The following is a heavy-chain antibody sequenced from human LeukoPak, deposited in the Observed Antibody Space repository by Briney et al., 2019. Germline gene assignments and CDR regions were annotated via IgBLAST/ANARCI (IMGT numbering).Heavy chain of an antibody. Sequence: TSETLSLTCGVSGGSFSGYYWSWIRQSPGKGLEWIGEFIHSGSINYNPSLKSRVTISLDTSTNHFSLKLSSVTAADTAVYYCARVDTAMAPFNNWFDPWGQGTLVTVSS. CDR2: FIHSGSI. CDR1: GGSFSGYY. V-gene: IGHV4-34*12. D-gene: IGHD5-18*01. CDR3: ARVDTAMAPFNNWFDP. J-gene: IGHJ5*02.